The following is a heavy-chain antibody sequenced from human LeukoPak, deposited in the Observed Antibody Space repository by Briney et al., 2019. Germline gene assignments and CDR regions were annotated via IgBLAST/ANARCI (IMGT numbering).Heavy chain of an antibody. CDR1: GYTFTGYY. J-gene: IGHJ4*02. D-gene: IGHD3-10*01. CDR3: ARAVGSVEALDY. CDR2: INPNSGGT. V-gene: IGHV1-2*02. Sequence: ASVKVSCKASGYTFTGYYMHWVRQAPGQGLEWMGWINPNSGGTNYAQKFQGRVTMTRDTSISTAYMELSRLRSDDTAVYYCARAVGSVEALDYWGQGTLVTVSS.